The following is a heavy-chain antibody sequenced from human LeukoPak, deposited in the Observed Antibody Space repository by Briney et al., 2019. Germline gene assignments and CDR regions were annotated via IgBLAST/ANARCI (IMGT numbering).Heavy chain of an antibody. Sequence: ASVKVSCKASGYTFTGYYMHWVRQAPGQGLEWMGRINPNSGGTNYAQKFQGRVTMTRDTSISTAYMELSRQRSDDTAVYYCARQAVTQRDFDYWGQGTLVTVSS. D-gene: IGHD4-17*01. CDR2: INPNSGGT. CDR1: GYTFTGYY. J-gene: IGHJ4*02. CDR3: ARQAVTQRDFDY. V-gene: IGHV1-2*06.